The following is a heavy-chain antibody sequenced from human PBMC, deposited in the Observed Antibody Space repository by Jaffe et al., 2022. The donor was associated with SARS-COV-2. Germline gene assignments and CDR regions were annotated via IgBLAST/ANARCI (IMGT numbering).Heavy chain of an antibody. J-gene: IGHJ4*02. D-gene: IGHD3-9*01. CDR1: GFTFSSYS. Sequence: EVQLVESGGGLVQPGGSLRLSCAASGFTFSSYSMNWVRQAPGKGLEWVSYISSSSSTIYYADSVKGRFTISRDNAKNSLYLQMNSLRDEDTAVYYCARDPIFYRLLHYFDYWGQGTLVTVSS. CDR3: ARDPIFYRLLHYFDY. V-gene: IGHV3-48*02. CDR2: ISSSSSTI.